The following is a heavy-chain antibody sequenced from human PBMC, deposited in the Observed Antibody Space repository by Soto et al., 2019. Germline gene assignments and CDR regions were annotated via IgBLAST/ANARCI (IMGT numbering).Heavy chain of an antibody. J-gene: IGHJ4*02. D-gene: IGHD4-17*01. CDR2: INHSAST. Sequence: SLTMCVTWTVVCGYIIGYYWSWIIQTTGKGLEWIGYINHSASTNYNPSLKSRVTISVDTSKNQFSLKLSSVTAADTATYFCARANGDFFGQTRYYFDYWGQGTLVTVSS. CDR3: ARANGDFFGQTRYYFDY. V-gene: IGHV4-34*01. CDR1: CGYIIGYY.